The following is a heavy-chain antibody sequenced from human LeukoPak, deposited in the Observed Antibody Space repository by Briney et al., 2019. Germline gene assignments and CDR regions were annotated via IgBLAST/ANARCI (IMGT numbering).Heavy chain of an antibody. CDR1: GYTFTSYH. J-gene: IGHJ4*02. CDR2: IIPRGGST. CDR3: ARDRGSYDSSGYSFDY. Sequence: ASVKVSCKASGYTFTSYHIHWVRRAPGHGLEWMGMIIPRGGSTTNAQKFQGRVTMARDLSTSTLYMELSSLGSDDTAVYYCARDRGSYDSSGYSFDYWGQGTLVTVSS. D-gene: IGHD3-22*01. V-gene: IGHV1-46*01.